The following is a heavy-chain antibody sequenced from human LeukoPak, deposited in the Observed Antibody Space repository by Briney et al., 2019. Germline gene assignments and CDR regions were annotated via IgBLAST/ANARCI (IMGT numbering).Heavy chain of an antibody. D-gene: IGHD3-22*01. CDR1: GGSFSGYY. V-gene: IGHV4-34*01. Sequence: SETLSLTCAVYGGSFSGYYWSWIRQPPGKGLEWIGEINHSGSTNYNPSLKSRVTISVDTSKNQFSLKLSSVTAADTAVYYCARAGYYYDSSGYTLDYWGQGTLVTVSS. CDR2: INHSGST. CDR3: ARAGYYYDSSGYTLDY. J-gene: IGHJ4*02.